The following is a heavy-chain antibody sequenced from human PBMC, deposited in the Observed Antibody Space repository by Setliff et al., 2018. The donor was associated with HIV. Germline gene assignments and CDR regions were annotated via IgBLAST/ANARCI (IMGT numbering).Heavy chain of an antibody. J-gene: IGHJ5*02. Sequence: SETLSLTCSVSGVSINRTDHYWGWIRQSPGKRLEWIGSVSQSGSTYYNPSLKSRITISVDRSKNLFSLTLISVTAADQGVYYCARVPVAGANGLDPWGLGTLVTVSS. V-gene: IGHV4-39*01. CDR1: GVSINRTDHY. CDR2: VSQSGST. D-gene: IGHD2-21*01. CDR3: ARVPVAGANGLDP.